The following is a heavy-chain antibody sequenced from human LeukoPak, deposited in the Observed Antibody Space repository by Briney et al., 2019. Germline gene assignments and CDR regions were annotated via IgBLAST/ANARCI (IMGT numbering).Heavy chain of an antibody. CDR1: GGSISSSSYY. Sequence: SETLSLTCTVSGGSISSSSYYWGWIRQPPGKGLEWIGSIYYSGSTYYNPSLKSRVTISVDTSKNQFSLKRSSVTAADTAVYYCARRAPGVGAATYYFDYWGQGTLVTVSS. CDR3: ARRAPGVGAATYYFDY. J-gene: IGHJ4*02. CDR2: IYYSGST. V-gene: IGHV4-39*01. D-gene: IGHD2-15*01.